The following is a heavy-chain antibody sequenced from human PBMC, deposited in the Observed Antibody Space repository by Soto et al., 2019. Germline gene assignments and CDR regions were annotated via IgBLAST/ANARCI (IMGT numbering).Heavy chain of an antibody. J-gene: IGHJ6*02. D-gene: IGHD5-18*01. V-gene: IGHV4-30-4*01. CDR2: IHYSGSV. Sequence: QVQLQESGPGLVRPSQTLSLTCTVSGGSISSDHYHWTWIRQTPGKGLEWIGYIHYSGSVYYNPSLQSRVTMSVDTSKNLFSLKLGSVTAADTAVYFWVREDRGGDRDYYGLDVWGQGTTVTVSS. CDR3: VREDRGGDRDYYGLDV. CDR1: GGSISSDHYH.